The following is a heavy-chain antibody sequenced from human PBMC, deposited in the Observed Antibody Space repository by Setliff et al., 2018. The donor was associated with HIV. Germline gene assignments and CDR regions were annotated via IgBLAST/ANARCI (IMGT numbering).Heavy chain of an antibody. CDR2: INPNSGGT. V-gene: IGHV1-2*02. CDR1: RYTFTGYY. J-gene: IGHJ6*03. D-gene: IGHD3-22*01. CDR3: ARGMGDSSGYYYGYYDYYMDV. Sequence: GASVKVSCKASRYTFTGYYMHWVRQAPGQGLEWMGWINPNSGGTNYAQKFQGRVTMTRDTSISTAYMELSRLRSDDTAVYYCARGMGDSSGYYYGYYDYYMDVWGKGTTVTVSS.